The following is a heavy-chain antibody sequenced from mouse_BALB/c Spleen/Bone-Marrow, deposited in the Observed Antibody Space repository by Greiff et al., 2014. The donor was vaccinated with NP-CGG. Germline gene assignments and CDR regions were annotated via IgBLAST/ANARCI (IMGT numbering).Heavy chain of an antibody. D-gene: IGHD2-4*01. CDR3: AVYDYEGFAY. Sequence: EVMLVESGAELVKPGASVKLSCTASGFNIKDTYMHWVKQRPEQGLERIGRIDPANGNTKYDPKFQGKATITADTSSNTAYLQLSSLTSEDTAVYYCAVYDYEGFAYWGQGTLVTVSA. J-gene: IGHJ3*01. V-gene: IGHV14-3*02. CDR2: IDPANGNT. CDR1: GFNIKDTY.